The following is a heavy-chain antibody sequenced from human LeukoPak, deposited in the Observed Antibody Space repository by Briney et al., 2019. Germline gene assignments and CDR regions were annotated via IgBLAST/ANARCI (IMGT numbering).Heavy chain of an antibody. D-gene: IGHD2-15*01. Sequence: SVKVSCKASGYTFTNYGVSWVRQAPGQGLEWMGGIIPIFGTANYAQKFQGRVTITADESTSTAYMELSSLRSEDTAVYYCARVDIAHTQNYYYYYYMDVWGKGTTVTVSS. CDR3: ARVDIAHTQNYYYYYYMDV. CDR1: GYTFTNYG. J-gene: IGHJ6*03. CDR2: IIPIFGTA. V-gene: IGHV1-69*13.